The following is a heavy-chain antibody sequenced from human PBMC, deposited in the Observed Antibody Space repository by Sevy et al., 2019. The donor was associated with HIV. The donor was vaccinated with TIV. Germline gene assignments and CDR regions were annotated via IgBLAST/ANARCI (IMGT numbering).Heavy chain of an antibody. J-gene: IGHJ6*03. CDR3: ARGVILYGANSYYYYYMDV. CDR1: GFTFSTYE. Sequence: GGSLRLSCAASGFTFSTYEMNWVRRAPGKGLEWVSYVSGSGGTIYYADSVKGRFTISRDNAKNSLFLHMSGLRAEDTAGFYCARGVILYGANSYYYYYMDVWGKGTTVTVSS. CDR2: VSGSGGTI. D-gene: IGHD4-17*01. V-gene: IGHV3-48*03.